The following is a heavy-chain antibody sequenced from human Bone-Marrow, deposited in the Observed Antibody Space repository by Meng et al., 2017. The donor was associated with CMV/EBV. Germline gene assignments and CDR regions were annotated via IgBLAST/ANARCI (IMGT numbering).Heavy chain of an antibody. J-gene: IGHJ4*02. V-gene: IGHV4-39*01. D-gene: IGHD2-15*01. CDR1: GRSY. Sequence: GRSYGGWVRQPPGKGLEWIGSAFYSGITYYNSSLKSRLTMSLDTSKSQFSLRLTSVTAADTAVYYCARTQNLLTGYCRSINCAYFRYWGQGILVTVSS. CDR2: AFYSGIT. CDR3: ARTQNLLTGYCRSINCAYFRY.